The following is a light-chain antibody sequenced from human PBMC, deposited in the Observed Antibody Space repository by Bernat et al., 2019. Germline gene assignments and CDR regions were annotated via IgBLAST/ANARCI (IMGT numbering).Light chain of an antibody. CDR1: SSNIGNNY. CDR3: GTWDSSLSAT. J-gene: IGLJ3*02. Sequence: QSVLTQPPSVSAAPGQMVTISCSGSSSNIGNNYVSWYQQLPGTAPKLLIYENNKRPSGIPDRFSGSKSGTSATLGITGLQTGDEADYYCGTWDSSLSATFGGGTKLTVL. CDR2: ENN. V-gene: IGLV1-51*02.